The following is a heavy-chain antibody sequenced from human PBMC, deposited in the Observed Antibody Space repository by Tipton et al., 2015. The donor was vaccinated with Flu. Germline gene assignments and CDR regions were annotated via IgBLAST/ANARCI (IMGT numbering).Heavy chain of an antibody. J-gene: IGHJ4*02. CDR2: TSYSGST. Sequence: TLSLTCTVSGGSISTGGYYWIWIRQHPGKGLEWIAYTSYSGSTFYNPPLKSRVTTSLDTSKNQFSLKVSSVTAADTAVYYCARALQNYFDYWGQGTLVTVSS. CDR3: ARALQNYFDY. CDR1: GGSISTGGYY. V-gene: IGHV4-31*03.